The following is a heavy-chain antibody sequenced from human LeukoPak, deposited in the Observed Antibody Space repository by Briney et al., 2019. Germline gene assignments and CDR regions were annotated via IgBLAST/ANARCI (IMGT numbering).Heavy chain of an antibody. CDR3: AKDGPDSSGYYYIQWYDY. Sequence: PGGSLRLSCVASGFTFSSYAMTWFRQAPGKGLEWVSSFSGGDGSPYHADSVKGRFTISRDNSKSTPYLQMNSLRAEDTAIYYCAKDGPDSSGYYYIQWYDYWGQGTLVTVSS. CDR1: GFTFSSYA. CDR2: FSGGDGSP. V-gene: IGHV3-23*01. J-gene: IGHJ4*02. D-gene: IGHD3-22*01.